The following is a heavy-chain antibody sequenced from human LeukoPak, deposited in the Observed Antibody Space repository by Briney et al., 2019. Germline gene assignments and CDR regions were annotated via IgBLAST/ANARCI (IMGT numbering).Heavy chain of an antibody. Sequence: GGSLRLSCAASGFIFSDYGMHWVRQAPGKGLEWVAFIRYDGSDKHYADSVKGRFTNSRDDSKNTLYLQMNSLRPEDTAVYYCAKLYGSGTSYHPLDYWGQGTLVTVSS. J-gene: IGHJ4*02. V-gene: IGHV3-30*02. CDR1: GFIFSDYG. CDR2: IRYDGSDK. D-gene: IGHD3-10*01. CDR3: AKLYGSGTSYHPLDY.